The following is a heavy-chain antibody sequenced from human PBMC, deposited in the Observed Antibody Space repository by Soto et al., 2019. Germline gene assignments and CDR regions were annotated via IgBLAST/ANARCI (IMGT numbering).Heavy chain of an antibody. J-gene: IGHJ6*03. CDR3: AREAYYYYYMDV. CDR1: GFIVSSNY. Sequence: GGSLRLSCAASGFIVSSNYMSWVRQAPGKGLEWVSVIYSGDSTYYADSVKGRFTISRHNSENTLYLQMNSLRPEDTAVYYCAREAYYYYYMDVWGKGTTVTVSS. CDR2: IYSGDST. V-gene: IGHV3-53*04.